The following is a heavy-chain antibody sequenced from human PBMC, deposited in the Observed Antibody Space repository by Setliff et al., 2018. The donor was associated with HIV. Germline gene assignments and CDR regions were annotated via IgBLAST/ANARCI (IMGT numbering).Heavy chain of an antibody. J-gene: IGHJ5*02. V-gene: IGHV4-59*01. Sequence: SETLSLTCTVSGGSISSYYWSWIRQPPGKGLQWIGFIYNSEMINYNPSLKSRVSMSLDTSKNQFSLKLTSVTAADPAVYYCARGGTSSNWFDPWGQGTLVTVSS. CDR3: ARGGTSSNWFDP. CDR2: IYNSEMI. D-gene: IGHD2-15*01. CDR1: GGSISSYY.